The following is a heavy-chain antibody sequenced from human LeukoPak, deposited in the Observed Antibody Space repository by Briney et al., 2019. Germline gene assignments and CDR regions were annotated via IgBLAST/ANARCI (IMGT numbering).Heavy chain of an antibody. V-gene: IGHV3-30*02. CDR1: GFTFSSYG. D-gene: IGHD3-22*01. J-gene: IGHJ1*01. CDR3: AKPYYDSSGYYYYNLGYFQH. CDR2: IRYDGSNK. Sequence: GGSLRLSCAASGFTFSSYGMHWVRQAPGKGLEWVAFIRYDGSNKYYADSVKGRFTISRDNSKNTLYLQMNSLRAEDTAVYYCAKPYYDSSGYYYYNLGYFQHWGQGTLVTVSS.